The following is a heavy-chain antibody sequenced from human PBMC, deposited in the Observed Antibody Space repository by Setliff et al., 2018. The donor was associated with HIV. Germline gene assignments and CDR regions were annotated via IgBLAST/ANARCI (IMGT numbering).Heavy chain of an antibody. D-gene: IGHD1-26*01. CDR3: ARARLQGIVTAVGPRDNCLDP. CDR1: GGTFSSYA. CDR2: IIPILGIA. V-gene: IGHV1-69*10. Sequence: SVKVSCKASGGTFSSYAISWVRQAPGQGLEWMGGIIPILGIANYAQKFQGRVTITADESTSTAYMELRSLSSDDTAVYYCARARLQGIVTAVGPRDNCLDPWGQGTRVTVSS. J-gene: IGHJ5*02.